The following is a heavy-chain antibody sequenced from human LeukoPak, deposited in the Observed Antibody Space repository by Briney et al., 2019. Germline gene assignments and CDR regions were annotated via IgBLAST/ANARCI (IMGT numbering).Heavy chain of an antibody. Sequence: GGSLRLSCAASGFTISSYAMSWVRQAPGKGLEWVSAISGSGGSTYYADSVKGRFTISRDNSKNTLYLQMNSLRAEDTAVYYCAKGDSPTISYYYYGMDVWGQGTTVTVSS. D-gene: IGHD3-3*01. CDR3: AKGDSPTISYYYYGMDV. J-gene: IGHJ6*02. CDR1: GFTISSYA. V-gene: IGHV3-23*01. CDR2: ISGSGGST.